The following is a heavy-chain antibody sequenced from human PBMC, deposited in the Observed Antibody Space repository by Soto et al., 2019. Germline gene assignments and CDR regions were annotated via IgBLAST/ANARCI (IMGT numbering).Heavy chain of an antibody. CDR2: IWFDGSNR. V-gene: IGHV3-33*01. CDR3: ARDVFSQGSYYFDY. CDR1: GFTFNRYG. J-gene: IGHJ4*02. Sequence: QVQLVESGGGVVQPGRSLRLSCAASGFTFNRYGMHWVRQAPGKGLEWVAVIWFDGSNRDYADSVKGRFTISRDNSKNTLYLQMNSLRADDTAGYYCARDVFSQGSYYFDYWGQGTLVTVSS.